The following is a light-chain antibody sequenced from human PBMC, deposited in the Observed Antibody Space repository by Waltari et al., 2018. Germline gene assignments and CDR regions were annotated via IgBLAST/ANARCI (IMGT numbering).Light chain of an antibody. CDR2: DVS. CDR1: SSDVGGFNF. J-gene: IGLJ3*02. CDR3: SSYTISSTLNWV. Sequence: QSALTQPASVSGSPGQSITISCTGTSSDVGGFNFVSWYQQHPGKAPKLMIYDVSKRPSRVSNRFSGSKSGNTASLTISGLQAEDEADYYCSSYTISSTLNWVFGGGTKLTVL. V-gene: IGLV2-14*03.